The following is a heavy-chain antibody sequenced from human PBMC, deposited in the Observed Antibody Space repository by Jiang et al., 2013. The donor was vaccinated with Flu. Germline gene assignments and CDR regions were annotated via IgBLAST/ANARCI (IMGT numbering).Heavy chain of an antibody. CDR1: GVSISSGSYY. CDR3: ARQSVDYYFDY. J-gene: IGHJ4*02. CDR2: IYFTGST. V-gene: IGHV4-39*01. D-gene: IGHD3/OR15-3a*01. Sequence: TCSVSGVSISSGSYYWGWIRQPPGRGLEWIGSIYFTGSTYYNPSLKSRVTVSVDTSKNQFSLKLSSVTAADTAVFYCARQSVDYYFDYWGQGTLVTVSS.